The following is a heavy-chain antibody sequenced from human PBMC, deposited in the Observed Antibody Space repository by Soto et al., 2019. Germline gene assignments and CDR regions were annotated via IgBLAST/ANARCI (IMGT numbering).Heavy chain of an antibody. Sequence: QVQLVQSGAEVKKPGASVKVSCKASGYTFSSYHISWVRQAPGQGLEWMGWISAYNGNTNYAQKLQGRVTMTTDTSPSTADMQLRSLRSDHTAVYYCARDGPPPDDWGQGSLVTVSS. CDR2: ISAYNGNT. CDR3: ARDGPPPDD. V-gene: IGHV1-18*01. CDR1: GYTFSSYH. J-gene: IGHJ4*02.